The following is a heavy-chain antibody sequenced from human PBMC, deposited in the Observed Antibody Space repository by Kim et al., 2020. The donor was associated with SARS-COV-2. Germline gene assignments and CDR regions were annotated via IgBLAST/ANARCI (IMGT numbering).Heavy chain of an antibody. CDR1: GYSFTSYW. V-gene: IGHV5-10-1*01. J-gene: IGHJ6*02. CDR3: ARPSFTAGDGYYYYGMDV. Sequence: GESLKISCKGSGYSFTSYWISWVRQMPGKGLEWMGRIDPSDSYTNYSPSFQGHVTISADKSISTAYLQWSSLKASDTAMYYCARPSFTAGDGYYYYGMDVWGQGTTVTVSS. CDR2: IDPSDSYT.